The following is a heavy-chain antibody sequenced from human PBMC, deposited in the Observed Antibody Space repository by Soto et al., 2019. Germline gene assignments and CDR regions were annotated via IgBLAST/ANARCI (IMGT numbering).Heavy chain of an antibody. V-gene: IGHV3-30*01. Sequence: QVRLVESGGGLVRPGRSLRLSCAASGFIIPSFAIHWIRQAPGKGLEWVAVIGSDGTHKYYGDSVQGRFTISRDTSQNMVFLQMDRLTAEDTALYYCARDARVDVPDYFDNWGQGTLVTVSS. CDR2: IGSDGTHK. D-gene: IGHD3-10*02. J-gene: IGHJ4*02. CDR1: GFIIPSFA. CDR3: ARDARVDVPDYFDN.